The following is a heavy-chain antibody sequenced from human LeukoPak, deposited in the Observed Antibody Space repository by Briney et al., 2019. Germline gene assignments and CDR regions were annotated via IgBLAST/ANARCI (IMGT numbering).Heavy chain of an antibody. CDR3: ARGGLLQEFYYFDY. CDR2: IYYSGST. J-gene: IGHJ4*02. D-gene: IGHD5-24*01. Sequence: SETLSLTCTVSGGSISSYYWSWIRQPPGKGLEWIGYIYYSGSTNYNPSLKSRVTISVDTSKNQFSLKLSSVTAADTAVYYCARGGLLQEFYYFDYWGQGTLVTVSS. V-gene: IGHV4-59*01. CDR1: GGSISSYY.